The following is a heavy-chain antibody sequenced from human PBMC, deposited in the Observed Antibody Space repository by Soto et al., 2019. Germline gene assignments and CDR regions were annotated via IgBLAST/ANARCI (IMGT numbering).Heavy chain of an antibody. V-gene: IGHV4-30-2*01. CDR3: ARGPITATPNVHGIDF. CDR1: GGSISRGGYS. CDR2: IYHGGIT. J-gene: IGHJ4*02. Sequence: QLQLQESGSGLLKPSQTLSLTCTVSGGSISRGGYSWSWIRQPREKALEWIGYIYHGGITYYNPSLKSRVTISVDTSKNQCSLKVTSGTAADTAVYYCARGPITATPNVHGIDFWGQGTLVTVSS. D-gene: IGHD1-20*01.